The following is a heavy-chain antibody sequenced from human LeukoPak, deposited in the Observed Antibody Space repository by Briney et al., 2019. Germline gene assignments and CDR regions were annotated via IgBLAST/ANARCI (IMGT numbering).Heavy chain of an antibody. D-gene: IGHD6-6*01. CDR1: GFTVSNNY. CDR2: IYSGGNT. CDR3: AYSSSRSAPPLFDY. J-gene: IGHJ4*02. V-gene: IGHV3-66*01. Sequence: PGGSLRLSCAASGFTVSNNYVSWVRQAPGKGLEWVSVIYSGGNTYYADSVKGRFTISRDNSKNTLYLQMNSLRAEDTAVYYCAYSSSRSAPPLFDYWGQGTLVTVSS.